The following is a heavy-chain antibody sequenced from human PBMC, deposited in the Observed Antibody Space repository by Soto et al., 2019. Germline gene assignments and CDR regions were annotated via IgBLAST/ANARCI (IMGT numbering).Heavy chain of an antibody. CDR3: ATVSRYYYDSSGYCHWFDP. CDR2: FDPEDGET. J-gene: IGHJ5*02. Sequence: GASVKVSCKVSGYTLTELSMHWVRQAPGKGLEWMGGFDPEDGETIYAQKFQGRVTMTEDTSTDTAYMELSSLRSEDTAVYYCATVSRYYYDSSGYCHWFDPWGQGTLVTV. V-gene: IGHV1-24*01. D-gene: IGHD3-22*01. CDR1: GYTLTELS.